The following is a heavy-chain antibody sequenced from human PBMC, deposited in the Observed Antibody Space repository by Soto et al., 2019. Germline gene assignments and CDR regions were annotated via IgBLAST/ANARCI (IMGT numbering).Heavy chain of an antibody. J-gene: IGHJ3*02. Sequence: EVQLVQSGAEVKKPGESLKISCKGSGYSFTSYWIGWVRQMPGKGLEWMGIIYPGDSDTRYSPSFQGQVTISADKSISTAYLQWSSLKAADTAMYYCARSDIVVVVAAGGAFDIWGQGTMVTVSS. CDR3: ARSDIVVVVAAGGAFDI. CDR2: IYPGDSDT. D-gene: IGHD2-15*01. V-gene: IGHV5-51*01. CDR1: GYSFTSYW.